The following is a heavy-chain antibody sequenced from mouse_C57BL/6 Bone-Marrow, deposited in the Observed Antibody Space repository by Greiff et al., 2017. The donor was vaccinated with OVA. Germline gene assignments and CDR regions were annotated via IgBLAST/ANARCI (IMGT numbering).Heavy chain of an antibody. Sequence: EVMLVESGGGLVQPGGSLKLSCAASGFTFSDAWMDWVRQSPEKGLEWVAEIRNKANNHATYYAESVKGRFTISRDDSKSSVYLQMNSLRAEDTGIYYCTYVYWDFWCAYWGQGTLVTVSA. J-gene: IGHJ3*01. V-gene: IGHV6-6*01. CDR3: TYVYWDFWCAY. CDR2: IRNKANNHAT. CDR1: GFTFSDAW. D-gene: IGHD4-1*01.